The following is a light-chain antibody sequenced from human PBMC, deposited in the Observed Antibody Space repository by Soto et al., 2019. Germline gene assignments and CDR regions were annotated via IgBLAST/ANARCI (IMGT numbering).Light chain of an antibody. CDR1: QSVSRS. CDR3: QQYGGSPIT. V-gene: IGKV3-20*01. Sequence: EIVLTHSPATLSLSPGDRAVLSCRASQSVSRSLTWYQHKPGQAPTLLMSGASNRASGVPVRFSGSGSGTDFTLTITRLEPEDFALYYCQQYGGSPITFGLGTRLE. CDR2: GAS. J-gene: IGKJ5*01.